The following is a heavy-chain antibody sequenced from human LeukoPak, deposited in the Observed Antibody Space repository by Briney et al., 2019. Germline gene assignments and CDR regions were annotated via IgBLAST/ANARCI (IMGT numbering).Heavy chain of an antibody. D-gene: IGHD3-22*01. V-gene: IGHV3-74*01. Sequence: HPGGSLRLSCAASGFTFSSYWMHWVRQAPGKGLVWVSRINSDGSTTTYADSVKGRFTISRDNAKNTLYLQMNSLRAEDTAVYYCARDLSGYDAFDIWGQGTMVTVSS. CDR1: GFTFSSYW. CDR2: INSDGSTT. J-gene: IGHJ3*02. CDR3: ARDLSGYDAFDI.